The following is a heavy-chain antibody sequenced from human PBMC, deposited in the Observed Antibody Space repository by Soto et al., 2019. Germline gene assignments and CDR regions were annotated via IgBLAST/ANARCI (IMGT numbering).Heavy chain of an antibody. CDR3: AFDLTHDPRYGTWFDP. J-gene: IGHJ5*02. D-gene: IGHD6-13*01. V-gene: IGHV1-18*01. CDR1: GYTFTSYG. CDR2: ISAYNGNT. Sequence: QVQLVQSGAEVKKPGASVKVSCKASGYTFTSYGISWVRQAPGQGLEWMGWISAYNGNTNYAQKLQGRVTMTTDTSTSTAYMELRSLRSDDTAVYYCAFDLTHDPRYGTWFDPWGQGTLVTVSS.